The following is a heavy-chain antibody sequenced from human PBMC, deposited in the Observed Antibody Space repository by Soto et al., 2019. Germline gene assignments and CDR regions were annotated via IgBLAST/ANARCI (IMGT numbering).Heavy chain of an antibody. D-gene: IGHD6-19*01. V-gene: IGHV3-33*01. J-gene: IGHJ4*02. CDR1: GFTFSSYG. CDR3: ARDKGIAVAGTDY. CDR2: IWYDGSNK. Sequence: VQLVESGGGVVQPGRSLRLSCAASGFTFSSYGMHWVRQAPGKGLEWVAVIWYDGSNKYYADSVKGRFTISRDNSKNTLYLQMNSLRAEDTAVYYCARDKGIAVAGTDYWGQGTLVTVSS.